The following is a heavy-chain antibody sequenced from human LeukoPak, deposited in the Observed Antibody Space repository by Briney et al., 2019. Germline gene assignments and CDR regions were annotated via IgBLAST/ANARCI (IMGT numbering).Heavy chain of an antibody. J-gene: IGHJ5*02. V-gene: IGHV1-2*02. CDR3: ARRVGYCSSTSCYTVWFDP. Sequence: ASVKVSCKASGYTFTGYYMHWVRQAPEQGLEWMGWINPNSGGTNYAQKFQGRVTMTRDTSISTAYMELSRLRSDDTAVYYCARRVGYCSSTSCYTVWFDPWGQGTLVTVSS. CDR2: INPNSGGT. D-gene: IGHD2-2*02. CDR1: GYTFTGYY.